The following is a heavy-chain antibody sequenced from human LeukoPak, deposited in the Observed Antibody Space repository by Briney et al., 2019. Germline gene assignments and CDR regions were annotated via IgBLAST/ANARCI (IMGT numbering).Heavy chain of an antibody. CDR1: GYSISYHY. J-gene: IGHJ5*02. Sequence: SETLFHTCTVPGYSISYHYWSWIRQPPGKVLEWIGEVDSSGTTHYNPTHKSRLTISVDPSKNQFSLRLRSVPAADTAMYYCARELDGDGGWFNPWGQGTLVTVSS. CDR3: ARELDGDGGWFNP. V-gene: IGHV4-59*11. CDR2: VDSSGTT. D-gene: IGHD5-24*01.